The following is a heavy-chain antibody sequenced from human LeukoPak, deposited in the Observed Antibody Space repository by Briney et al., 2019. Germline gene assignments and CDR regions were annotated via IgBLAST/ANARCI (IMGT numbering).Heavy chain of an antibody. V-gene: IGHV4-39*07. CDR1: GGSISSSSYY. D-gene: IGHD3-22*01. CDR3: ARANYDSSGHYYGGAFDI. J-gene: IGHJ3*02. CDR2: IYYSGST. Sequence: SETLSLTCTVSGGSISSSSYYWGWIRQPPGKGLEWIGSIYYSGSTNYNPSLKSRVTISVDTSKNQFSLKLSSATAADTAVYYCARANYDSSGHYYGGAFDIWGQGTMVTVS.